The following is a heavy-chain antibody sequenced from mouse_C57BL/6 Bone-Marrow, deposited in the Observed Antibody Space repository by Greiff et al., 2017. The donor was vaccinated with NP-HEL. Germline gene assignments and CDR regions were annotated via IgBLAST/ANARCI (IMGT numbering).Heavy chain of an antibody. Sequence: EVQVVESGEGLVKPGGSLKLSCAASGFTFSSYAMSWVRQTPEKRLEWVAYFSSGGDYIYYADTVKGRFTISRDNARNTLYLQMSSLKSEDTAMYYCTNSYGNYDAMDYWGQGTSVTVSS. D-gene: IGHD2-1*01. CDR1: GFTFSSYA. V-gene: IGHV5-9-1*02. J-gene: IGHJ4*01. CDR3: TNSYGNYDAMDY. CDR2: FSSGGDYI.